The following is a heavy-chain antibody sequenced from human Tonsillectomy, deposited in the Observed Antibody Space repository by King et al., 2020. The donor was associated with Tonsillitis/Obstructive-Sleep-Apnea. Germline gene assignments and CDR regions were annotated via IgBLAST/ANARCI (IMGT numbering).Heavy chain of an antibody. Sequence: VQLVESGGGLVQPGRSLRLSCAASGFIFDDYAMYWVRQAPGKGLEWVSGISWNSGSIGYADYVKGRFTISRDNAKNSLYLQMNSLRAEDTALYYCAKGPTGDDYDSSGYYSTNYFDYWGQGTLVTVSS. CDR1: GFIFDDYA. J-gene: IGHJ4*02. CDR2: ISWNSGSI. V-gene: IGHV3-9*01. CDR3: AKGPTGDDYDSSGYYSTNYFDY. D-gene: IGHD3-22*01.